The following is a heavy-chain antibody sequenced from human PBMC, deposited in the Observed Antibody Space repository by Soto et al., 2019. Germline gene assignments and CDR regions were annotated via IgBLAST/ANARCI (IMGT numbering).Heavy chain of an antibody. J-gene: IGHJ4*02. V-gene: IGHV3-33*01. CDR2: IWYDGSNK. CDR1: GFTFSSYG. CDR3: ATVPGYSSSWYTSNFDY. Sequence: QVQLVESGGGVVQPGRSLRLSCAASGFTFSSYGMHWVRQAPGKGLEWVAVIWYDGSNKYYADPVKGRFTISRDNSKSRLDLPMNGRRAKDTAVYYCATVPGYSSSWYTSNFDYWGQGTLVTVCS. D-gene: IGHD6-13*01.